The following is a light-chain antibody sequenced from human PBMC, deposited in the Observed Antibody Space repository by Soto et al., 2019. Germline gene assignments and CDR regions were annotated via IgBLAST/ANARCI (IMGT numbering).Light chain of an antibody. CDR1: QSVNYH. Sequence: DIQVTQSPSSLPASVGDRVTITCRTSQSVNYHLNWYHQKPGRAPKILIFHASSLKSGVPSRFSGSGSGTDFTLTISSLQPEDFATYFGQQTSSHPHTFGQGTKVDIK. J-gene: IGKJ2*01. CDR3: QQTSSHPHT. V-gene: IGKV1-39*01. CDR2: HAS.